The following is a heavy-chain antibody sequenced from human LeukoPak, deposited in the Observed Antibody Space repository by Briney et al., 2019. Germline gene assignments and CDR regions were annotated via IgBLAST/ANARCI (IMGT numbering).Heavy chain of an antibody. CDR3: ARGFVVVPAAIVPFVWFDP. J-gene: IGHJ5*02. V-gene: IGHV4-39*07. D-gene: IGHD2-2*01. CDR1: GGSISSSSYY. Sequence: PSETLSLTCTVSGGSISSSSYYWGWIRQPPGKGLVWIGSIYYSGSTYYNPSLKSRVTISVDTSKNQFSLKLSSVTAADTAVYYCARGFVVVPAAIVPFVWFDPWGQGTLVTVSS. CDR2: IYYSGST.